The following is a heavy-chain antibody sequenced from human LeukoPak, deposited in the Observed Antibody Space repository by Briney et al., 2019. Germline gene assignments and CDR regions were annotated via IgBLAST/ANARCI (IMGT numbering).Heavy chain of an antibody. V-gene: IGHV3-33*01. CDR3: ARDGYYLDAFDI. D-gene: IGHD3-22*01. Sequence: PGRSLRLSCAASGFTFGSYGMHWVRQAPGKGLEWVAVIWYDGSNKYYADSVKGRFTISRDNSKNTLYLQMNSLRAEDTAVYYCARDGYYLDAFDIWGQGTMVTVSS. CDR1: GFTFGSYG. CDR2: IWYDGSNK. J-gene: IGHJ3*02.